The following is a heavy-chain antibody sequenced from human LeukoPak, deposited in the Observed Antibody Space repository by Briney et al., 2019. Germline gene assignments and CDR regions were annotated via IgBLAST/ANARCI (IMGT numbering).Heavy chain of an antibody. CDR2: ILSDGSKE. Sequence: GGSLRLSCAASGFTFSSYGMHWVRQAPGKGLEWVAVILSDGSKEFYTDSVKGRFTISRDNSKNTLYLQMNSLRAEDTAVYYCARSIYDSSGYSGAFDIWGQGTMVTVSS. V-gene: IGHV3-33*01. CDR1: GFTFSSYG. CDR3: ARSIYDSSGYSGAFDI. D-gene: IGHD3-22*01. J-gene: IGHJ3*02.